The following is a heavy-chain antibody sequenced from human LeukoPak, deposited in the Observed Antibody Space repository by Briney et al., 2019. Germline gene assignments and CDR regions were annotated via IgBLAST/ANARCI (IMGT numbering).Heavy chain of an antibody. CDR1: GGTFSSYA. CDR2: IIPIFGTA. V-gene: IGHV1-69*13. CDR3: AGQQLPVEEMYYFDY. Sequence: SVKVSCKASGGTFSSYAISWVRQAPGQGLEWMGGIIPIFGTANYAQKFQGGVTITADESTSTAYMELSSLRSEDTAVYYCAGQQLPVEEMYYFDYWGQGTLVTVSS. J-gene: IGHJ4*02. D-gene: IGHD6-13*01.